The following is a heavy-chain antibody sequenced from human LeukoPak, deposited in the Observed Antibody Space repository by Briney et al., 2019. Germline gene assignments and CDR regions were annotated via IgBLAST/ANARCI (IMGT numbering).Heavy chain of an antibody. V-gene: IGHV1-2*02. Sequence: ASVKASCKASGYTFTGYYMHWVRQAPGQGLEWMGWINPNSGGTKYAQKFQGRVTMTRDTSISTAYMELSRLRSDDTAVYYCARDNSGSFGDYWGQGTLVAVSS. CDR2: INPNSGGT. CDR1: GYTFTGYY. D-gene: IGHD6-19*01. CDR3: ARDNSGSFGDY. J-gene: IGHJ4*02.